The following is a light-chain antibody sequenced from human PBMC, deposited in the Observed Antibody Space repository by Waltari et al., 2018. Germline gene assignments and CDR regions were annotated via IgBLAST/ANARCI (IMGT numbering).Light chain of an antibody. Sequence: EIVMTQSPATLSVSSGERAPLPCMASQSVSSNLAWYQQKPGQAPRLLIYGASTRATGIPARFSGSGSGTEFTLTISSMQSEDFAVYYCQQYNNWPSITFGQGTRLEIK. V-gene: IGKV3-15*01. CDR2: GAS. CDR1: QSVSSN. J-gene: IGKJ5*01. CDR3: QQYNNWPSIT.